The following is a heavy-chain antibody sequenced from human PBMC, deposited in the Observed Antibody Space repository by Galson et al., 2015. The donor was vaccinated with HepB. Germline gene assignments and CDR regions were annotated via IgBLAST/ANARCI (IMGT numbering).Heavy chain of an antibody. D-gene: IGHD5-18*01. CDR2: ISGSAGTT. J-gene: IGHJ6*02. Sequence: SLRLSCAASGFTFSSYAMSWVRQASGKGLEWVSVISGSAGTTYYADSVKGRFTISRDNSKNTLYLQMNSLRAEDTAVYYCAKDSPVGTHLWDSYGMDVWGQGTTITVSS. V-gene: IGHV3-23*01. CDR3: AKDSPVGTHLWDSYGMDV. CDR1: GFTFSSYA.